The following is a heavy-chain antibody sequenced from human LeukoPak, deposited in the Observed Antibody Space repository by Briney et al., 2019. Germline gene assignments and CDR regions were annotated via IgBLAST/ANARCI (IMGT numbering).Heavy chain of an antibody. J-gene: IGHJ4*02. Sequence: GESLKISCAASGFTFSSYWMHWVRQAPGKGLVWVSRINSDGSSTSYADSVKGRFTISRDNAKNTLYLKMNSLRAEDTAVYYCAMGSGYYYWGQGTLVTVSS. CDR3: AMGSGYYY. V-gene: IGHV3-74*01. CDR1: GFTFSSYW. CDR2: INSDGSST. D-gene: IGHD3-22*01.